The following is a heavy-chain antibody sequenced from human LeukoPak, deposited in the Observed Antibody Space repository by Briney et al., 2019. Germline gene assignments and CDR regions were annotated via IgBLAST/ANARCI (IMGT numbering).Heavy chain of an antibody. V-gene: IGHV3-30-3*01. CDR1: GFTFSSYA. CDR3: ARALSITMIVVVSY. Sequence: GRSLRLSCAASGFTFSSYAMHWVRQAPGKGLEWVAVISYDGSNKYYADSVKGRFTISRDNSKNTLYLQMNSPRAEDTAVYYCARALSITMIVVVSYWGQGTLVTVSS. J-gene: IGHJ4*02. CDR2: ISYDGSNK. D-gene: IGHD3-22*01.